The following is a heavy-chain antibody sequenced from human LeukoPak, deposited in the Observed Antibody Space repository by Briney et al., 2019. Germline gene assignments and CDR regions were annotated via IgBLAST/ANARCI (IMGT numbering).Heavy chain of an antibody. D-gene: IGHD3-9*01. CDR1: GFTFSSYW. J-gene: IGHJ6*02. Sequence: SGGSLRLSCAASGFTFSSYWMHWVRQAPGKGLVWVSRINSDGSSTSYADSVKGRFTISRDNAKNTLYLQRNSLRAEDTAEYYCAREGYFDWYVSGMDVWGQGTTVTVSS. V-gene: IGHV3-74*01. CDR2: INSDGSST. CDR3: AREGYFDWYVSGMDV.